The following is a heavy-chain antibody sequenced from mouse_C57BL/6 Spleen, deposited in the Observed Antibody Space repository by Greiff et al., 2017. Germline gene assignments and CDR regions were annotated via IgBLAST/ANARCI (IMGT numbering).Heavy chain of an antibody. J-gene: IGHJ1*03. CDR2: INPSTGGT. CDR3: ATHYYGSTRYWYFDV. CDR1: GYSFTGYY. V-gene: IGHV1-42*01. D-gene: IGHD1-1*01. Sequence: EVMLVESGPELVKPGASVKISCKASGYSFTGYYMNWVKQSPEKSLEWIGEINPSTGGTTYNQKFKAKATLTVDKSSSTAYMQLKSLTSEDSAVYYCATHYYGSTRYWYFDVWGTGTTVTVSS.